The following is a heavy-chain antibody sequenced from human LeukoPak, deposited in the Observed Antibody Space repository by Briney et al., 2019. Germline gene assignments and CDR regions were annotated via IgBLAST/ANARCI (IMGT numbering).Heavy chain of an antibody. CDR1: GYTFTSYY. CDR3: ARDDSAAAASFDY. CDR2: INPTGGST. J-gene: IGHJ4*02. V-gene: IGHV1-46*01. Sequence: ASVKVSCKASGYTFTSYYMHWVRQAPGQGLEWMRLINPTGGSTGYAQKFQGRVTMTRDMSTSTDYMELSSLRSEDTAIYYCARDDSAAAASFDYWGQGTLVTVSS. D-gene: IGHD6-13*01.